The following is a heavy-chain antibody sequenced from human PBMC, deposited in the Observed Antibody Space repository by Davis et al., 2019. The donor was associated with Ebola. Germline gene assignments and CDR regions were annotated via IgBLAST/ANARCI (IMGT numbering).Heavy chain of an antibody. V-gene: IGHV3-23*01. CDR2: ISGSGGST. Sequence: GESLKISCVASGFTFSSYAMSWVRQAPGKGLEWVSCISGSGGSTEYADSVKGRFTISRDNSKNTLYLQMNSLRAEDTAVYYCAKDWGDGYNLGLGGYWGQGTVVIVSS. D-gene: IGHD5-24*01. CDR1: GFTFSSYA. J-gene: IGHJ4*02. CDR3: AKDWGDGYNLGLGGY.